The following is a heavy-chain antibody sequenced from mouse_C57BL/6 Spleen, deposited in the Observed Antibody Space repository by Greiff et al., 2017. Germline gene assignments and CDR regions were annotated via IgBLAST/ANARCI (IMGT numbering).Heavy chain of an antibody. CDR2: IHPNSGST. J-gene: IGHJ2*01. D-gene: IGHD1-1*01. V-gene: IGHV1-64*01. Sequence: QVQLQQPGAELVKPGASVKLSCKASGYTFTSYWMHWVKQRPGQGLEWIGMIHPNSGSTNYNEKFKSKATLTVDKSSSPAYMQLSSLTSEDSAVYYCAYYGSSDYFDYWGQGTTLTVSA. CDR1: GYTFTSYW. CDR3: AYYGSSDYFDY.